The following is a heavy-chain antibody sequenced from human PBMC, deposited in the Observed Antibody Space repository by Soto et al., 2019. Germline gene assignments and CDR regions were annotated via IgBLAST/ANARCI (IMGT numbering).Heavy chain of an antibody. CDR1: GFTFSDYY. J-gene: IGHJ6*03. CDR2: ISSSGSTI. D-gene: IGHD3-16*01. V-gene: IGHV3-11*01. CDR3: ARDLHDYIWGSSGYYYYMDV. Sequence: QVQLVESGGGLVKPGGSLRLSCAASGFTFSDYYMSWIRQAPGKGLEWVSYISSSGSTIYYADSVKGRFTISRDNAKNSLYLQMNSLRAEDTAVYYCARDLHDYIWGSSGYYYYMDVWGKGTTVTVSS.